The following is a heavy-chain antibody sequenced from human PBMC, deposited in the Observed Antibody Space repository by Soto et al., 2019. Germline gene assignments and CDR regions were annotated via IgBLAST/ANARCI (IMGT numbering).Heavy chain of an antibody. Sequence: RASVKVSCKASGYNFTSYGISWVRQAPGQGLEWMGWISAYNGNTNYAQKLQGRVTMTTDTSTSTAYMELRSLGSDDTAVYYCARTVGATTAVWFDPWGQGTLVTVSS. V-gene: IGHV1-18*01. CDR2: ISAYNGNT. D-gene: IGHD1-26*01. J-gene: IGHJ5*02. CDR1: GYNFTSYG. CDR3: ARTVGATTAVWFDP.